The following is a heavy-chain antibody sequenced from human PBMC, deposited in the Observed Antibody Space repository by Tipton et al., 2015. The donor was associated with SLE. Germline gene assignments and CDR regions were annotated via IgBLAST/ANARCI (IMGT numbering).Heavy chain of an antibody. CDR1: GGSISSADYY. J-gene: IGHJ4*02. CDR3: ARVPRTFYYDYSGHFDY. V-gene: IGHV4-31*03. Sequence: TLSLTCTVSGGSISSADYYWSWICQHPGKGLEWIGYIYYTMSAYYNPSLKSRVIISLDTSKNHFSLKLSSVTAADTAVYYCARVPRTFYYDYSGHFDYWGPGTLVTVSS. CDR2: IYYTMSA. D-gene: IGHD3-22*01.